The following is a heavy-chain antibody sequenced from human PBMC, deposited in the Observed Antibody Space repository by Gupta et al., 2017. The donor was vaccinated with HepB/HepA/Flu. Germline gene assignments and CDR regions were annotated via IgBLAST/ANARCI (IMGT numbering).Heavy chain of an antibody. Sequence: QITLKESGPTLVKPTQTLTLTCTFSGFSLSTSGVGVGWIRQPTGKALEWLALIYWDDDKRYSPSLKSRLTITKDTSKNQVVLTMTNMDPVDTATYYCAHLWASSSWYYYYYGMDVWGQGTTVTVSS. D-gene: IGHD6-13*01. J-gene: IGHJ6*02. V-gene: IGHV2-5*02. CDR3: AHLWASSSWYYYYYGMDV. CDR2: IYWDDDK. CDR1: GFSLSTSGVG.